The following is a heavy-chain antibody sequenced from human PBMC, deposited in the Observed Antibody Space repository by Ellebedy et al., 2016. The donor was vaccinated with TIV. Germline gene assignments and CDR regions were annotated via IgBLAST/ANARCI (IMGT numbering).Heavy chain of an antibody. Sequence: GESLKISCAASGFTFSFYSMNWVRQAPGKGLEWVSSISSSSSYIYYADSVKGRFTISRDNAKNSLYLQMNSLRAEDTAVYYCARKTEPGIAVAGLFFWGQGTLVTVSS. D-gene: IGHD6-19*01. CDR3: ARKTEPGIAVAGLFF. CDR1: GFTFSFYS. CDR2: ISSSSSYI. J-gene: IGHJ4*02. V-gene: IGHV3-21*01.